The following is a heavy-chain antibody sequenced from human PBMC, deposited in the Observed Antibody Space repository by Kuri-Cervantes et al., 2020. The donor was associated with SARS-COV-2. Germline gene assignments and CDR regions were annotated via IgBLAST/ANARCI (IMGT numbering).Heavy chain of an antibody. CDR1: GFTFGDYA. D-gene: IGHD4-23*01. CDR2: IRSKAYGGTT. CDR3: TRFYGGNPRR. Sequence: GGSLRLSCTPSGFTFGDYALSRFRPAPGKGLEWVGFIRSKAYGGTTDYAASVKGRFTISRDDSKSIAYLQMNSLKTEDTAVYYCTRFYGGNPRRWGEGPLVTVSS. J-gene: IGHJ4*02. V-gene: IGHV3-49*03.